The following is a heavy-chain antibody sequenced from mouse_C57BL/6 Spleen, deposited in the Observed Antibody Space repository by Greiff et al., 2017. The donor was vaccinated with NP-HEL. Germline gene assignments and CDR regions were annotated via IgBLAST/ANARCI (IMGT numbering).Heavy chain of an antibody. D-gene: IGHD2-3*01. Sequence: EVQLVESGPELVKPGASVKMSCKASGYTFTDYNMHWVKQSHGKSLEWIGYINPNNGGTSYNQKFKGKATLTVNKSSSTAYMELRSLTSEDSAVYYCASEGYYNAMDYWGQGTSVTVSS. J-gene: IGHJ4*01. V-gene: IGHV1-22*01. CDR2: INPNNGGT. CDR1: GYTFTDYN. CDR3: ASEGYYNAMDY.